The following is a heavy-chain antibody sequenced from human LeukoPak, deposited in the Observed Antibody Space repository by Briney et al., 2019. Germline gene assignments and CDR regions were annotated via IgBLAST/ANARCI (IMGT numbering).Heavy chain of an antibody. CDR3: ASLEGQQLDY. Sequence: SETLSLTCTVSGDSTSEAKYYWTWIRQSAGGGLEWIGRIYTSGGTNYNPSLKSRVTISVDTSKNQFSLKLSSVTAADTAVYYCASLEGQQLDYWGQGTLVTVSS. V-gene: IGHV4-4*07. D-gene: IGHD6-13*01. CDR1: GDSTSEAKYY. CDR2: IYTSGGT. J-gene: IGHJ4*02.